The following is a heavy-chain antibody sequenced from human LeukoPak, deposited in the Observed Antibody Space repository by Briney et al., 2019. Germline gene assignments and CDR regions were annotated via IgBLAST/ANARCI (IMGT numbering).Heavy chain of an antibody. J-gene: IGHJ4*02. V-gene: IGHV4-39*01. D-gene: IGHD3-3*01. CDR3: ASLCDFWSGYLPCDY. Sequence: SETLSLTCTVSGGSISSSSYYWGWIRQPPGKGLEWIGSIYYSGSTYYNPSLKGRVTISVDTSKNQFSLKLSSVTAADTAVYYCASLCDFWSGYLPCDYWGQGTLVTVSS. CDR1: GGSISSSSYY. CDR2: IYYSGST.